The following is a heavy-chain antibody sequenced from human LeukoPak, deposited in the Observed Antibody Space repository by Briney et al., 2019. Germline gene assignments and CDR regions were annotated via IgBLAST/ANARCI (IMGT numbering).Heavy chain of an antibody. CDR3: ARKDGSGSRISDY. CDR1: GGSFSGYY. CDR2: INHSGST. J-gene: IGHJ4*02. V-gene: IGHV4-34*01. D-gene: IGHD3-10*01. Sequence: KTSETLSLTCAVYGGSFSGYYWSWIRQPPGKGLEWIGEINHSGSTNYNPSLKSRVTISVDTSKNQFSLKLSSVTAADTAVYYCARKDGSGSRISDYWGQGTLVTVSS.